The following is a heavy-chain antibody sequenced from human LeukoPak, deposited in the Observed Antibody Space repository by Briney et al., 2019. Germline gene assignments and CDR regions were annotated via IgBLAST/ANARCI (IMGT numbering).Heavy chain of an antibody. D-gene: IGHD3-9*01. CDR1: GFTFSSYS. V-gene: IGHV3-21*01. Sequence: GGSLRLSCAASGFTFSSYSMNWVRQTPEKGLEWVSSISSSSSYIYYADSVKGRFTISRDNAKNSLYLQMNSLRADDTAVYYCASRANDYYDILTGGPSWGQGTLVTVSS. CDR2: ISSSSSYI. CDR3: ASRANDYYDILTGGPS. J-gene: IGHJ5*02.